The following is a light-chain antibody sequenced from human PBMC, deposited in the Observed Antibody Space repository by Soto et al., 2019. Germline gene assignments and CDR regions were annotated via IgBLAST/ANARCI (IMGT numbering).Light chain of an antibody. CDR2: DAS. CDR1: QSVSSY. V-gene: IGKV3-11*01. Sequence: EIVLTQSPATLSLSPGERATLSCRASQSVSSYLAWYQQKPGQAPRLLIYDASNRATGIPARFSGSESGTDFTLIISSLEPEDFAVYYCQQRSNWPITFGQGTRLEIK. J-gene: IGKJ5*01. CDR3: QQRSNWPIT.